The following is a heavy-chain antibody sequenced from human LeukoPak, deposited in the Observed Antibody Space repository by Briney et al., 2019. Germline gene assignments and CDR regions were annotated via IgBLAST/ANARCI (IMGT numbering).Heavy chain of an antibody. J-gene: IGHJ4*02. CDR3: AKDRDCSGGSCYLYFDY. D-gene: IGHD2-15*01. Sequence: PGGSLRLSCAASGFTFSNYWMHWVRQAPGKGLEWVSAISGSGGSTYYADSVKGRFTISRDNSKNTLYLQMNSLRAEDTAVYYCAKDRDCSGGSCYLYFDYWGQGTLVTVSP. CDR1: GFTFSNYW. V-gene: IGHV3-23*01. CDR2: ISGSGGST.